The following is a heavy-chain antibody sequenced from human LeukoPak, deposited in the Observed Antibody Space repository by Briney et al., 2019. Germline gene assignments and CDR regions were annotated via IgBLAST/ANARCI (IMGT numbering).Heavy chain of an antibody. CDR3: ARDGDDTSGYFSPFDY. CDR2: ISGSGGST. Sequence: GGSLRLSCAASGFTFSSYSMNWVRQAPGKGLEWVSAISGSGGSTYYADSVKGRFTISRDNSKNTLYLQMNSLRAEDTAVYYCARDGDDTSGYFSPFDYWGQGTLVTVSS. J-gene: IGHJ4*02. V-gene: IGHV3-23*01. D-gene: IGHD3-22*01. CDR1: GFTFSSYS.